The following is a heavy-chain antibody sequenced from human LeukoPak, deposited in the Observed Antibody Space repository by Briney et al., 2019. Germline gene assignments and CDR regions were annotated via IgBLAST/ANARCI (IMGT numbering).Heavy chain of an antibody. CDR3: TRGGVDYYYYYMDV. D-gene: IGHD2-15*01. CDR1: GFTFGDYA. V-gene: IGHV3-49*04. J-gene: IGHJ6*03. Sequence: QPGRSLRLSCTASGFTFGDYAMSWVRQAPGKGLEWVGFIRSKAYGGTTEYAASVKGRFTISRDDSKSIAYLQMNSLKTEDTAVYYCTRGGVDYYYYYMDVWGKGTTVTVSS. CDR2: IRSKAYGGTT.